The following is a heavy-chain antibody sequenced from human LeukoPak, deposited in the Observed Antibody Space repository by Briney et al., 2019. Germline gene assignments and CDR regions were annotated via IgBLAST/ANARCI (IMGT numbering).Heavy chain of an antibody. V-gene: IGHV4-39*01. CDR2: IYYSGST. J-gene: IGHJ5*02. CDR3: ARRKVVPAAPGSHWFDP. Sequence: SETLSLTCTVSGGSIGSSSYYWGWIRQPPGKGLEWIGSIYYSGSTYYNPSLKSRVTISVDTSKNQFSLKLSFVTAADTAVYYCARRKVVPAAPGSHWFDPWGQGTLVTVSS. CDR1: GGSIGSSSYY. D-gene: IGHD2-2*01.